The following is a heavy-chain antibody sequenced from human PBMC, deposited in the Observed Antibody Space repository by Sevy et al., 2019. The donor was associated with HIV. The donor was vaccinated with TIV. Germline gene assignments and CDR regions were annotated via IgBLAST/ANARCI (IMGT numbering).Heavy chain of an antibody. CDR3: ARVSGWLYFDY. V-gene: IGHV3-11*01. J-gene: IGHJ4*02. Sequence: GGSLRLSCTTSGFTLSDHYMSWVRQAPGKGLEWISHISTTDDTVHYAESVKGRFTISKDNTRNSLYLQMNSLRADDTAVYYCARVSGWLYFDYWGQGALVTVSS. CDR1: GFTLSDHY. CDR2: ISTTDDTV. D-gene: IGHD6-19*01.